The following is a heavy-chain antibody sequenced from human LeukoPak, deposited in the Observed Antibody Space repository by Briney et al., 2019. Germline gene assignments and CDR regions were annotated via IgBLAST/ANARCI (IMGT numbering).Heavy chain of an antibody. CDR1: GFSLSSYA. Sequence: GGSLRLSCTTSGFSLSSYAMSWVRQAPGKGLEWVSVISDSGGSTYYADSVKGRFTISRDNSKNTLYLQMNSLRAEDTAVYYCARGLSSGWSSYWGQGTLVTVSS. D-gene: IGHD6-19*01. J-gene: IGHJ4*02. V-gene: IGHV3-23*01. CDR3: ARGLSSGWSSY. CDR2: ISDSGGST.